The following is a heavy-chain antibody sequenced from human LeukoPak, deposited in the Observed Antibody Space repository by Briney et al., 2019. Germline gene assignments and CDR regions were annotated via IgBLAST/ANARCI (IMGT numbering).Heavy chain of an antibody. CDR3: ARDSSSWCFDY. J-gene: IGHJ4*02. CDR2: IYTSGST. V-gene: IGHV4-4*07. D-gene: IGHD6-13*01. Sequence: SETLSLTCTVPGGSISSYYWSWIRQPAGKGLEWIGRIYTSGSTNYNPSLKSRVTMSVDTSKNQFSLKLSSVSAADTAVYYCARDSSSWCFDYWGQGTLVTVSS. CDR1: GGSISSYY.